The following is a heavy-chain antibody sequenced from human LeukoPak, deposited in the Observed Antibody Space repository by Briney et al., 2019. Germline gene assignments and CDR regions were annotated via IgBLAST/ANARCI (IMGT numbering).Heavy chain of an antibody. J-gene: IGHJ5*02. V-gene: IGHV4-59*01. CDR2: IYYSGST. CDR3: AREYSSSSRWFDP. CDR1: GGSISSYY. D-gene: IGHD6-6*01. Sequence: SETLSLTCTVSGGSISSYYWSWIRQPPGKGLEWIGYIYYSGSTNYNPSLKSRVTISVDTSKNQFSLKLSSVTAADTAVYYCAREYSSSSRWFDPWGQGTLVTISS.